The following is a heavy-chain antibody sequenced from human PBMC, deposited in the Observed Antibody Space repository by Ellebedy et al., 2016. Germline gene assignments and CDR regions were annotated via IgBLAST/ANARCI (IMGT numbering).Heavy chain of an antibody. CDR1: GGSISSGGYY. CDR2: INHSRST. J-gene: IGHJ4*02. CDR3: ARVTWFGVD. Sequence: SETLSLTXAVSGGSISSGGYYWSWIRQPPGKGLEWIGEINHSRSTNYNPSLKSRVTISVDTSKNQFSLKLSSVTAADTAVYYCARVTWFGVDWGQGTLVTVSS. V-gene: IGHV4-61*08. D-gene: IGHD3-10*01.